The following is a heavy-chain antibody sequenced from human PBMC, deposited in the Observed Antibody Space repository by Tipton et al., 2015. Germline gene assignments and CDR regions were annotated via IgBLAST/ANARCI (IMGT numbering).Heavy chain of an antibody. CDR3: AGGYYGSGSYSPGDWFDP. CDR1: AYSISSDYY. D-gene: IGHD3-10*01. J-gene: IGHJ5*02. Sequence: TLSLTCAVSAYSISSDYYWGWIRQPPGKGLEWIGSISHSGNTYYNPSLKSRVTISVDTSKNQFSLKLNPVTAADTAVYYCAGGYYGSGSYSPGDWFDPWGRGTLVTVSS. CDR2: ISHSGNT. V-gene: IGHV4-38-2*01.